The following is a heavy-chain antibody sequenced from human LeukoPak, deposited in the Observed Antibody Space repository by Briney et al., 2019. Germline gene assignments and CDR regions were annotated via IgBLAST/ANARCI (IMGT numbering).Heavy chain of an antibody. CDR3: AKDRSGGGDYYFGMDV. J-gene: IGHJ6*02. CDR2: ITGSGNDA. D-gene: IGHD6-19*01. V-gene: IGHV3-23*01. CDR1: GFTFSNYA. Sequence: GGSLRLSCAASGFTFSNYAMTWVRQAPGKGLEWVSTITGSGNDAYYADSVKGRFTISRDNSKNMLYLQMNSLRAEDTAVYYCAKDRSGGGDYYFGMDVWGPGTTVTVSS.